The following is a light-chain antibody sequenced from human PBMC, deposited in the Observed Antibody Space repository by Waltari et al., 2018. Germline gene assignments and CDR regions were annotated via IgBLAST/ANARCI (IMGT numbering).Light chain of an antibody. CDR1: QGINNY. CDR2: AAS. Sequence: DIQLTQSPSSLSASIGDRINITCRASQGINNYLTWFQQKPGKAPKSLMFAASRLQTGVPSRFSGTGSGTDFTLTISSLQSEDFATYYCQQYDSYPLTFGGGTTVEIK. V-gene: IGKV1-16*01. J-gene: IGKJ4*01. CDR3: QQYDSYPLT.